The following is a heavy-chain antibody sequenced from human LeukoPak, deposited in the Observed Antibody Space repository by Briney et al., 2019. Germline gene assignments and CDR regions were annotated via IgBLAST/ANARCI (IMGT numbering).Heavy chain of an antibody. V-gene: IGHV4-59*01. CDR3: ARGGYYGSGNDFRFDP. CDR1: GGSFSGYY. J-gene: IGHJ5*02. CDR2: IHYTGST. D-gene: IGHD3-10*01. Sequence: SETLSLTCAVYGGSFSGYYWSWIRQSPGKGLECIGYIHYTGSTNYNPSLKSRVTISVETSKNQFSLKLKSVTAADTAVYYCARGGYYGSGNDFRFDPWGQGTLATVSS.